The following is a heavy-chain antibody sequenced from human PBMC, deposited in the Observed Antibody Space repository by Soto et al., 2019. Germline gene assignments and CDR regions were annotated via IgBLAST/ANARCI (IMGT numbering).Heavy chain of an antibody. CDR3: ARGRWLRQSFDY. CDR1: GGSFSGYY. CDR2: INNSGSN. D-gene: IGHD5-12*01. V-gene: IGHV4-34*02. J-gene: IGHJ4*02. Sequence: HVQLEQWGAGLLKPSETLSLTCAVHGGSFSGYYWSWIRHHPGQGLEWIGEINNSGSNNYNPSLKSRVAISVDTTKNQYSLNLYSVTAADSAVYYCARGRWLRQSFDYWCQGTLVTVSS.